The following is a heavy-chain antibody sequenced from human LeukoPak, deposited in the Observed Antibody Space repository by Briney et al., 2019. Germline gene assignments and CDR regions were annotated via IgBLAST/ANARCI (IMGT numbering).Heavy chain of an antibody. CDR1: GYSFTSYW. CDR3: ARQSCSGGTRYLNWFDP. J-gene: IGHJ5*02. V-gene: IGHV5-51*01. CDR2: IYPGDSDT. D-gene: IGHD2-15*01. Sequence: GESLKISCKGSGYSFTSYWIGWVRQMPGKGLEWMGIIYPGDSDTRYSPSFQGQVTISADKSISTAYLQWSSLKASDTAMYYCARQSCSGGTRYLNWFDPWGQGTLVTVSS.